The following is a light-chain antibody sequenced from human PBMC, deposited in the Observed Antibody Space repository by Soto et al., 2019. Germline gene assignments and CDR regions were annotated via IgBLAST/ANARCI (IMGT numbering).Light chain of an antibody. Sequence: DIQMTPSPSFVSASVGDRVTITCRASQGISRWLAWYQQRPGKAPALLIYGASSLQSGVPSRFSGSGSGTDFTLTISSLQPEAFATYDCQQANSFPLTFGEGKRLDI. CDR3: QQANSFPLT. CDR1: QGISRW. V-gene: IGKV1-12*01. J-gene: IGKJ5*01. CDR2: GAS.